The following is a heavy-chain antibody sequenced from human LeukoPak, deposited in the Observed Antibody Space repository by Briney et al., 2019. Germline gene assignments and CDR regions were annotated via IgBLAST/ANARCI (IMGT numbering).Heavy chain of an antibody. J-gene: IGHJ4*02. CDR1: GGAISGTNW. CDR2: ISLAGQT. Sequence: SETLSLTCGVSGGAISGTNWWSWVRQPPGQGLEWIGEISLAGQTNYNPSLNGRVTMSLDKSSNQLSLHLTSVTAADTATYFCSRESGPFCPFGYWGQGTLVIVSS. V-gene: IGHV4/OR15-8*02. D-gene: IGHD1-26*01. CDR3: SRESGPFCPFGY.